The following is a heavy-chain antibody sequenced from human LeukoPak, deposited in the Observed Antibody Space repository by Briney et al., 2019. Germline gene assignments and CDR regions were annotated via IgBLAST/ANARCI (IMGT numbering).Heavy chain of an antibody. CDR2: ISYDGSNK. CDR3: ASARVYYYGMDV. J-gene: IGHJ6*02. V-gene: IGHV3-30*04. Sequence: GGSLRLSCAAPGFTFSSYAMHWVRQAPGKGLEWVAVISYDGSNKYYADSVKGRFTISRDNSKNTLYLQMNSLRAEDTAVYYCASARVYYYGMDVWGQGTTVTVSS. CDR1: GFTFSSYA.